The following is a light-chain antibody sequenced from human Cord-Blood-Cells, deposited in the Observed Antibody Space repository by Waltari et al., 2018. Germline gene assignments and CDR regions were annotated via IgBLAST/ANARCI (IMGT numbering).Light chain of an antibody. CDR1: NIGSKS. CDR2: DES. J-gene: IGLJ2*01. CDR3: QVWDSSSDHVV. V-gene: IGLV3-21*02. Sequence: SYVLTQPPSVSVAPGQTARITCGGNNIGSKSVHRYQQKPGQAPVLVVYDESDRPSGIPGRFSGSNSGNTATLTISRVEAGDEADYYCQVWDSSSDHVVFGGGTKLTVL.